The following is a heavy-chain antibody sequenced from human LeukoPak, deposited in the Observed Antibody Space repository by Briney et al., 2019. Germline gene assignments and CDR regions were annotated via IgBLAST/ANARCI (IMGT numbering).Heavy chain of an antibody. J-gene: IGHJ4*02. V-gene: IGHV4-34*01. CDR2: INHSGSS. CDR3: ATSGRDIVVVPGASPQY. Sequence: SETLSLTCAVYGGSFSGYYWSWIRQPPGKGLEWIGEINHSGSSNYNPSLKSRVTISVDTSKNQFSLKLSSVTAADTAVYYCATSGRDIVVVPGASPQYWGQGTLVTVSS. CDR1: GGSFSGYY. D-gene: IGHD2-2*01.